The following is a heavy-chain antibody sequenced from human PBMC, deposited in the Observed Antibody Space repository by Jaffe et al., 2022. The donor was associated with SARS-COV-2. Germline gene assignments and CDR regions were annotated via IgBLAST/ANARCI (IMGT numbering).Heavy chain of an antibody. CDR2: ISSSSSYI. CDR3: ARDSGSYWDYYYYGMDV. D-gene: IGHD1-26*01. J-gene: IGHJ6*02. V-gene: IGHV3-21*01. Sequence: EVQLVESGGGLVKPGGSLRLSCAASGFTFSSYSMNWVRQAPGKGLEWVSSISSSSSYIYYADSVKGRFTISRDNAKNSLYLQMNSLRAEDTAVYYCARDSGSYWDYYYYGMDVWGQGTTVTVSS. CDR1: GFTFSSYS.